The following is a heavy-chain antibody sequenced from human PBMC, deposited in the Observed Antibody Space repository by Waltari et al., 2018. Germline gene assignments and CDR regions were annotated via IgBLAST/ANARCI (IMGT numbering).Heavy chain of an antibody. CDR1: GFTFSSYA. D-gene: IGHD3-22*01. CDR3: AKEPHYYDSSGYYYPAYYFDY. J-gene: IGHJ4*02. Sequence: EVQLLESGGGLVQPGGSLRLSCAASGFTFSSYAMSWVRQAPGRGLEWVSAISGSGGSTYYADSVKGRFTISRDNSKNTLYLQMNSLRAEDTAVYYCAKEPHYYDSSGYYYPAYYFDYWGQGTLVTVSS. CDR2: ISGSGGST. V-gene: IGHV3-23*01.